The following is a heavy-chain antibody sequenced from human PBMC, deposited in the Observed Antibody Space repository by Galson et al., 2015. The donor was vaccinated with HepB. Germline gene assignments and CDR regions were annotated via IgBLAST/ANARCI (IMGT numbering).Heavy chain of an antibody. CDR2: ISYDGSNK. CDR1: GFTFSSYA. D-gene: IGHD4-23*01. J-gene: IGHJ4*02. V-gene: IGHV3-30-3*01. CDR3: ARERALVINIRVPGGYFDY. Sequence: SLRLSCAASGFTFSSYAMHWVRQAPGKGLEWVAVISYDGSNKYYADSVKGRFTISRDNSKNTLYLQMNSLRAEDTAVYYCARERALVINIRVPGGYFDYWGQGTLVTVSS.